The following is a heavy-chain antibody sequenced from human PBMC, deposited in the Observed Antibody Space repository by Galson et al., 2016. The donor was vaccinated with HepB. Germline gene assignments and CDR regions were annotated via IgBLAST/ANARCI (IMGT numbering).Heavy chain of an antibody. V-gene: IGHV3-48*03. Sequence: SLRLSCAASGFTFSSHGMNWVRQAPGKGLEWLSYISSGSMTKEYADSVRGRFTISRDNGKKTLYLQMNSLTAEDTAIYICARGLRFFDSWGQGTLVSVSS. CDR1: GFTFSSHG. CDR3: ARGLRFFDS. CDR2: ISSGSMTK. J-gene: IGHJ4*02.